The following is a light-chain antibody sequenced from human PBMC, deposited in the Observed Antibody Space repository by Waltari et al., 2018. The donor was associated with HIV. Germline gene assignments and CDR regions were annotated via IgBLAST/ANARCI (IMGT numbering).Light chain of an antibody. Sequence: DIQMTQSLSTVSASVGDKIIITCRASQSISNWLAWCQQKPGKAPKLLIYKASNLESGVPSRFSGSGSGTEFTLTINSLQPDDFATYFCQQYSSDPLTFGRGTRVEVK. CDR1: QSISNW. CDR2: KAS. J-gene: IGKJ4*01. V-gene: IGKV1-5*03. CDR3: QQYSSDPLT.